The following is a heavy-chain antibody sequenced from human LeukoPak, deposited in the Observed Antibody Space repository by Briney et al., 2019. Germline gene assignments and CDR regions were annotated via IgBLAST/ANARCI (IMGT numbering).Heavy chain of an antibody. CDR2: ISAYNGNT. Sequence: VKVSCKASGYTFTSYGISWVRQAPGQGLEWMGWISAYNGNTNYAQKLQGRVTMTTDTSTSTAYMELRSLRSDDTAVYYCAKDWGMVGAHSYYYGMDVWGQGTTVTVSS. V-gene: IGHV1-18*01. CDR1: GYTFTSYG. CDR3: AKDWGMVGAHSYYYGMDV. D-gene: IGHD1-26*01. J-gene: IGHJ6*02.